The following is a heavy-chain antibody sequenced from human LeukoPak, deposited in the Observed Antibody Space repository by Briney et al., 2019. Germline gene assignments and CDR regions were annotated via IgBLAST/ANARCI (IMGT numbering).Heavy chain of an antibody. CDR3: ARDSSGPGY. D-gene: IGHD6-19*01. CDR2: IYSDGGT. V-gene: IGHV3-53*01. Sequence: GSLRLSCAASGFTFSSYAMSWVRQAPGKGLEWVSVIYSDGGTFYADSVKGRFTISRDNSKNTLYLQMNSLRVEDTAVYYCARDSSGPGYWGQGTLVTVSS. CDR1: GFTFSSYA. J-gene: IGHJ4*02.